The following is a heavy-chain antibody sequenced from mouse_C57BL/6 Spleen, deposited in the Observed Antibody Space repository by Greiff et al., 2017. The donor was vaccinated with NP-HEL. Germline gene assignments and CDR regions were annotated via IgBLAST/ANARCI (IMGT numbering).Heavy chain of an antibody. V-gene: IGHV1-53*01. D-gene: IGHD2-4*01. J-gene: IGHJ4*01. Sequence: VQLQQPGTELVKPGASVKLSCKASGYTFTSYWMHWVKQRPGQGLEWIGNINPSNGGTNYNEKFKSKATLTVDKSSSTAYMQLSSLTSEDSAVDYCARSGDYDVDAMDYWGQGTSVTVSS. CDR3: ARSGDYDVDAMDY. CDR2: INPSNGGT. CDR1: GYTFTSYW.